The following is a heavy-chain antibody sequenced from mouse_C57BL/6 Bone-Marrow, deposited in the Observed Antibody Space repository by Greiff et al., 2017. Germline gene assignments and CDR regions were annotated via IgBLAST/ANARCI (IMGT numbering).Heavy chain of an antibody. CDR2: ISSSGST. CDR3: ARGRFYYDYDGDDYAMDY. Sequence: DVKLQESGPALVKPSQTVSLTCTVTGYSITNGNHWWNWIRQVSGSKLEWIGYISSSGSTDSNPSLKSRISITRDTSKNQLFLQLNSVTTEDIATYYCARGRFYYDYDGDDYAMDYWGKGTSVTVSS. CDR1: GYSITNGNHW. V-gene: IGHV3-4*01. J-gene: IGHJ4*01. D-gene: IGHD2-4*01.